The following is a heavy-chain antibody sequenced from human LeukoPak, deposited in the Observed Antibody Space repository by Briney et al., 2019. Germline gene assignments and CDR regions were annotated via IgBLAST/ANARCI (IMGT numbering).Heavy chain of an antibody. J-gene: IGHJ6*02. D-gene: IGHD1-26*01. CDR2: INQDGSAE. Sequence: GGSLRLSCEASGFIFSDFYVTWVRQAPGTGLEWVATINQDGSAEYYVDSVKGRFTMSRDNAKNSVYLQMDSLRAEETALYYCARSVGASNNYFYYGMDVWGQGTTVTVSS. CDR1: GFIFSDFY. V-gene: IGHV3-7*01. CDR3: ARSVGASNNYFYYGMDV.